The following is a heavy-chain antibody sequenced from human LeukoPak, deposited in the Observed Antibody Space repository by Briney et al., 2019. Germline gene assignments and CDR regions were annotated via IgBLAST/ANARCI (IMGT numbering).Heavy chain of an antibody. CDR1: GYTFTGYY. CDR3: ARDLVVPAARGDY. D-gene: IGHD2-2*01. Sequence: ASVTVSCKASGYTFTGYYMHWVRQAPGQGLEWMGWINPNSGGTNYAQKFQGRVTMTRDTSISTAYMELSRLRSDDTAVYYCARDLVVPAARGDYWGQGTLVTVSS. J-gene: IGHJ4*02. V-gene: IGHV1-2*02. CDR2: INPNSGGT.